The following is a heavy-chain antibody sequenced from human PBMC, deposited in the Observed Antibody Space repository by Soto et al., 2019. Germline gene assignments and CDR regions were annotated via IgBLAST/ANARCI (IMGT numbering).Heavy chain of an antibody. D-gene: IGHD3-3*01. J-gene: IGHJ6*02. V-gene: IGHV3-30*18. CDR2: ISYDGSNK. Sequence: GGSLRLSCAASGFTFSSYGMHWVRQAPGKGLEWVAVISYDGSNKYYADSVKGRFTISRDNSKNTLYLQMNSLRAEDTAVYYCAKEKIFRYYGMDVWGQGTTVTVSS. CDR3: AKEKIFRYYGMDV. CDR1: GFTFSSYG.